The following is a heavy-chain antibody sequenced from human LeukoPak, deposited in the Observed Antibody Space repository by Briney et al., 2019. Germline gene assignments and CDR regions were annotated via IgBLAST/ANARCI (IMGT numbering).Heavy chain of an antibody. D-gene: IGHD3-9*01. V-gene: IGHV1-2*06. J-gene: IGHJ4*02. CDR2: INPNSGGT. CDR1: GYTFTGYY. Sequence: ASVKVSCKASGYTFTGYYMHWVRQAPGRGLEWMGRINPNSGGTNYAQKFQGRVTMTRDTSISTAYMELSRLRSDDTAVHYCARARGLRYFDCGDYIDYWGRRTLVTVSS. CDR3: ARARGLRYFDCGDYIDY.